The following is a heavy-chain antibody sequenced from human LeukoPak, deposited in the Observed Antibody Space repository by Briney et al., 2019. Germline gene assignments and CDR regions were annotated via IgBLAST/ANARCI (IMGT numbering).Heavy chain of an antibody. CDR2: IYYSGST. Sequence: PSETLSLTCTVSGGSISGYYWSWIRQPPGKGLEWIGYIYYSGSTNYNPSLKSRVTISVDTSKNQFTLKLSSVTAADTAVYYCARGCSAGTPHNWFDPWGQGTLVTVSS. CDR3: ARGCSAGTPHNWFDP. V-gene: IGHV4-59*01. J-gene: IGHJ5*02. D-gene: IGHD6-13*01. CDR1: GGSISGYY.